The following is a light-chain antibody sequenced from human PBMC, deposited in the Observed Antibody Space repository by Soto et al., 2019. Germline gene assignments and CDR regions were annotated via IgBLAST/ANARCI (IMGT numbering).Light chain of an antibody. CDR2: EVN. V-gene: IGLV2-23*02. J-gene: IGLJ3*02. CDR1: HSDVGKYSV. CDR3: WSHAGSTPVV. Sequence: QSALAQPASVSGAPGQSITISCTGTHSDVGKYSVVSWYQQHPGKVPKLIIYEVNKRPSGVSHRFSGSKSGNTASLTISGLQVDDEADYYCWSHAGSTPVVLGGGTKLTVL.